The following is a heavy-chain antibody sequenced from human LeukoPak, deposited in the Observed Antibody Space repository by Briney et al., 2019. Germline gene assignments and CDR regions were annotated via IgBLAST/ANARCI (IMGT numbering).Heavy chain of an antibody. CDR1: GFTFSSYA. J-gene: IGHJ3*02. D-gene: IGHD6-13*01. CDR2: ISGSGGST. Sequence: QAGGSLRLSCAASGFTFSSYAMSWVRQAPGKGLEWVSAISGSGGSTYYADSVKGRFTISRDNSKNTLYLQMNSLRAEDTAVYYCAKGISSSWYGSYAFDIWGQGTMVTVSS. V-gene: IGHV3-23*01. CDR3: AKGISSSWYGSYAFDI.